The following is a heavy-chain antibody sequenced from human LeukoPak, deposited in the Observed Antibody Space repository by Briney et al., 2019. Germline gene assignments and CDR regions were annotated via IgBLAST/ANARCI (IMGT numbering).Heavy chain of an antibody. D-gene: IGHD1-14*01. V-gene: IGHV1-2*06. Sequence: GAPVKVSCKASGYTFTGYYMHWVRQAPGQGLEWMGRINPNSGGTNYAQKFQGRVTMTRDTSISTAYMELSRLRSDDTAVYYCARAPNRRTAYYMDVWGRGTTVTVSS. CDR1: GYTFTGYY. CDR3: ARAPNRRTAYYMDV. J-gene: IGHJ6*03. CDR2: INPNSGGT.